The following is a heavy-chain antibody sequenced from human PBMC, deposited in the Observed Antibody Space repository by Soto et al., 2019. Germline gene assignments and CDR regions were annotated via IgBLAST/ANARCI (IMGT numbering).Heavy chain of an antibody. V-gene: IGHV3-66*01. CDR1: GFTVSNLY. Sequence: EVQLVESGGALVQPGGSLRLSCAASGFTVSNLYMTWIRQAPGMGLEWVSVISSSGTAYYADSVKGRFTISIDGSKNTLFLQMTSLRAEDTAVYHCARDTFGGAYDFCHGGQGTLVTVSS. CDR2: ISSSGTA. D-gene: IGHD3-3*01. J-gene: IGHJ4*02. CDR3: ARDTFGGAYDFCH.